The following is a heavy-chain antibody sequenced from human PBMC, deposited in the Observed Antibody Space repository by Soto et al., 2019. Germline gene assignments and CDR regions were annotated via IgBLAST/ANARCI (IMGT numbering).Heavy chain of an antibody. Sequence: PSETLSLTCTVSGGSISSSSYYWGWIRQPPGKGLEWIGSIYYSGSTYYNPSLESRVTISVDTSKNQFSLKLSSVTAADTAVYYRARLGSDVADYYDSSVYYYGIWAFDYWGQGTLVTVSS. D-gene: IGHD3-22*01. CDR3: ARLGSDVADYYDSSVYYYGIWAFDY. V-gene: IGHV4-39*01. CDR1: GGSISSSSYY. CDR2: IYYSGST. J-gene: IGHJ4*02.